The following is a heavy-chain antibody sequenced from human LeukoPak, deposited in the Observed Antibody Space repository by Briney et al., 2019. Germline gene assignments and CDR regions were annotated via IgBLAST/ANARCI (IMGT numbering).Heavy chain of an antibody. CDR3: ARCPWEWGYPLGGYFDY. CDR1: GFTFSSYA. D-gene: IGHD3-3*01. J-gene: IGHJ4*02. Sequence: PGGSLRLSCAASGFTFSSYAMHWVREAPGKGLEWVAVISYDGSNKYYADSVKGRFTISRDNSKNTLYLQMNSLRAEDTAVYYCARCPWEWGYPLGGYFDYWGQGTLVTVSS. CDR2: ISYDGSNK. V-gene: IGHV3-30-3*01.